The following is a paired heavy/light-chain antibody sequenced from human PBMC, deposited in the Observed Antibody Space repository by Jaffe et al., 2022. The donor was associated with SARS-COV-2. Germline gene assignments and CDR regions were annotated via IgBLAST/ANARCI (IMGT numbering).Light chain of an antibody. CDR1: QSISSY. CDR2: TAS. J-gene: IGKJ5*01. CDR3: QQSYSIPIT. V-gene: IGKV1-39*01. Sequence: DIQMTQSPSSLSASVGDRVIITCRASQSISSYLNWYQEKSGKAPKLLIYTASSLQSGVPSRFSGSGSGTDFTLTISSLQPEDFATYYCQQSYSIPITFGQGTRLEIK.
Heavy chain of an antibody. J-gene: IGHJ5*01. CDR2: IFHRGST. CDR1: GYSISTGYY. D-gene: IGHD3-16*01. V-gene: IGHV4-38-2*02. Sequence: QVQLQESGPGLVKPSETLSLTCTVSGYSISTGYYWGWIRQPPGKGLEWIGSIFHRGSTYYNPSLKSRVTISVDTSKNQLSLKLSSVTAADTAVYYCARDQGVTTFEGFDSWGQGTMVTVSS. CDR3: ARDQGVTTFEGFDS.